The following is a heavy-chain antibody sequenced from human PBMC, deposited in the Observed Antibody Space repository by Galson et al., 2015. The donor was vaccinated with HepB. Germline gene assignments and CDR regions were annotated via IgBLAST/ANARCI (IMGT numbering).Heavy chain of an antibody. V-gene: IGHV4-59*01. Sequence: EPLSLTCTVSGGSISTSYWSWIRQPPGNGLEWLGYIYSSGSTNYNPSLKSRVTISVDTSKNQFSLKLSSVTAADTAVYYCARVYSSSWHDAFEIWGQGTMVTVSS. CDR2: IYSSGST. CDR1: GGSISTSY. J-gene: IGHJ3*02. CDR3: ARVYSSSWHDAFEI. D-gene: IGHD6-13*01.